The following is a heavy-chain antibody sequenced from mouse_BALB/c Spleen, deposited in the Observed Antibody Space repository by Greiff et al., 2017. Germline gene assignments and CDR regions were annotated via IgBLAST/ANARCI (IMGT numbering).Heavy chain of an antibody. CDR1: GFTFSSYG. D-gene: IGHD4-1*01. V-gene: IGHV5-6*01. CDR2: ISSGGSYT. CDR3: ARLGEGYYFDY. Sequence: EVQRVESGGDLVKPGGSLKLSCAASGFTFSSYGMSWVRQTPDKRLEWVATISSGGSYTYYPDSVKGRFTISRDNAKNTLYLQMSSLKSEDTAMYYCARLGEGYYFDYWGQGTTLTVSS. J-gene: IGHJ2*01.